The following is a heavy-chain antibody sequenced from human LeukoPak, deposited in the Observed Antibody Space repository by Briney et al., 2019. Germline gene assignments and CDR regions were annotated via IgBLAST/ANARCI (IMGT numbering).Heavy chain of an antibody. CDR3: ATDGAGFDT. CDR1: GFTFNDYY. J-gene: IGHJ5*02. Sequence: GRSLRLSCAASGFTFNDYYMSWIRQAPGKGLEWLSYINIGGTNTHYADSVKGRFTISRDNAKKSLYLEMNNLRAEDTAVYYCATDGAGFDTWGQGVLVTVSS. V-gene: IGHV3-11*01. CDR2: INIGGTNT.